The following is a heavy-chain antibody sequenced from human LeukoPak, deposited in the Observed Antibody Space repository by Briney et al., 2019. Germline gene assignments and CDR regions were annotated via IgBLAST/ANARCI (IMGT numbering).Heavy chain of an antibody. Sequence: GGSLRLSCAASEFTVSNDYMNWVRQAPGKGLEWVSLIFSGGGTYYADSVKGRFTISRDISKNTVYLQMNRVRAEDTAVYYCARDQAIYGNFASLGQGTLVTSPQ. CDR1: EFTVSNDY. CDR2: IFSGGGT. J-gene: IGHJ4*02. V-gene: IGHV3-53*01. D-gene: IGHD3-10*01. CDR3: ARDQAIYGNFAS.